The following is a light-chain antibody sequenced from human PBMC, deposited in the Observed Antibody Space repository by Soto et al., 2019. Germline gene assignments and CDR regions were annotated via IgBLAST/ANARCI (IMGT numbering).Light chain of an antibody. J-gene: IGKJ5*01. CDR2: GAS. V-gene: IGKV3D-15*01. CDR1: QSLYTN. CDR3: QQYNNWPRT. Sequence: EIVLTQSPATQSVSPGETATLSCRASQSLYTNLAWYQQKPGQAPRLLIYGASSRATGIPDRFSGSGSGTDFTLTISRLQFEDFAVYYCQQYNNWPRTFGQGTRLET.